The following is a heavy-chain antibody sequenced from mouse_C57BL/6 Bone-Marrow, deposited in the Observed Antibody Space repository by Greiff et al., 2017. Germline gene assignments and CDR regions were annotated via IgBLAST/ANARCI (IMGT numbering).Heavy chain of an antibody. D-gene: IGHD2-5*01. CDR3: ARGSYYSNYFDY. CDR2: IYPRSGNT. J-gene: IGHJ2*01. CDR1: GYTFTSYG. Sequence: QVHVKQSGAELARPGASVKLSCKASGYTFTSYGISWVKQRTGQGLEWIGEIYPRSGNTYYNEKFKGKATLTADKSSSTAYMELRSLTSEDSAVFFCARGSYYSNYFDYWGQGTTLTVSS. V-gene: IGHV1-81*01.